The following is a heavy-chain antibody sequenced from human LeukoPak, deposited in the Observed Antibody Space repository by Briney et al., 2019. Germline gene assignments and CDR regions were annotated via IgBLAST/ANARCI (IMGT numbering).Heavy chain of an antibody. V-gene: IGHV3-43D*04. D-gene: IGHD3-9*01. CDR2: ISWDGGST. CDR1: GFTFDDYA. Sequence: PGGSLRLSCAASGFTFDDYAMHWVRQAPGKGLEWVSLISWDGGSTYYADSVKGRFTISRGNSKNSLHLQMNSLRAEDTALYYCAKAHLRYSFYYFDYWGQGTLVTVSS. J-gene: IGHJ4*02. CDR3: AKAHLRYSFYYFDY.